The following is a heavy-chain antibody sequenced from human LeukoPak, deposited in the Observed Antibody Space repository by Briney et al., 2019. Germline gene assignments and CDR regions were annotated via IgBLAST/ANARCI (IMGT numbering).Heavy chain of an antibody. D-gene: IGHD2-2*02. Sequence: SSVKVSCKVSGYTLPELSMHWVRQAPANGLEWMGGFGPEDGETIYAQKFQGRVTMTEDTSTHTAYMELSSLRSEDTVVYYCATGYSRWDYWGQGTLVTVSS. J-gene: IGHJ4*02. CDR3: ATGYSRWDY. CDR1: GYTLPELS. V-gene: IGHV1-24*01. CDR2: FGPEDGET.